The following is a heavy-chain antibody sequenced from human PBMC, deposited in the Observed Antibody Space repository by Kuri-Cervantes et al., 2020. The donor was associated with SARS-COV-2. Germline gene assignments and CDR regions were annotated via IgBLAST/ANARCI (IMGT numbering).Heavy chain of an antibody. CDR3: AREGQQQLVPGRYYYYYYGMDV. CDR1: GFTFSSYS. D-gene: IGHD6-13*01. J-gene: IGHJ6*02. V-gene: IGHV3-21*01. Sequence: ETLSFTCAASGFTFSSYSMNWVRQAPGKGLEWVSSISSSSSYIYYADSVKGRFTISRDNSKNTLYLQMNSLRAEDTAVYYCAREGQQQLVPGRYYYYYYGMDVWGQGTTVTVSS. CDR2: ISSSSSYI.